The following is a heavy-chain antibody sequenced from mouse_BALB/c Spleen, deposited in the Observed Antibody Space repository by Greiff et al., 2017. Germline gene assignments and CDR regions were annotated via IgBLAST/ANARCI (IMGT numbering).Heavy chain of an antibody. D-gene: IGHD1-1*01. CDR1: GFTFSSFG. CDR2: ISSGSSTI. Sequence: EVKLMESGGGLVKPGGSLKLSCAASGFTFSSFGMHWVRQAPEKGLEWVAYISSGSSTIYYADTVKGRFTISRDNPKNTLFLQMTSLRSEDTAMYYCARGETVVATDWYCDVWGAGTTVTVSS. CDR3: ARGETVVATDWYCDV. J-gene: IGHJ1*01. V-gene: IGHV5-17*02.